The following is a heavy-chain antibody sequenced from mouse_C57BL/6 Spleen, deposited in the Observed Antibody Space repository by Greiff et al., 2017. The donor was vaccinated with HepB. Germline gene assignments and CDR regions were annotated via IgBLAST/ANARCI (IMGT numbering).Heavy chain of an antibody. V-gene: IGHV1-66*01. J-gene: IGHJ2*01. D-gene: IGHD3-3*01. Sequence: VQLQQSGPELVKPGASVKISCKASGYSFTSYYIHWVKQRPGQGLEWIGWIYPGSGNTKYNEKFKGKATLTADTSSSTAYMQLSSLTSEDSAVYYCAREALGDEYFDYWGQGTTLTVSS. CDR1: GYSFTSYY. CDR3: AREALGDEYFDY. CDR2: IYPGSGNT.